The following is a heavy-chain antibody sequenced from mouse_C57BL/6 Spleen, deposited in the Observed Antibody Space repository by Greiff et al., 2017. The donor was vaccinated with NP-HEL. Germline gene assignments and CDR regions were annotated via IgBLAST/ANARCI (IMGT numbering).Heavy chain of an antibody. J-gene: IGHJ3*01. CDR3: AINPIYYGSSSFAY. CDR2: IHPSDSDT. V-gene: IGHV1-74*01. Sequence: QVHVKQSGAELVKPGASVKVSCKASGYTFTSYWMHWVKQRPGQGLEWIGRIHPSDSDTNYNQKFKGKATLTVDKSSSTAYMQLSSLTSEDSAVYYCAINPIYYGSSSFAYWGQGTLVTVSA. D-gene: IGHD1-1*01. CDR1: GYTFTSYW.